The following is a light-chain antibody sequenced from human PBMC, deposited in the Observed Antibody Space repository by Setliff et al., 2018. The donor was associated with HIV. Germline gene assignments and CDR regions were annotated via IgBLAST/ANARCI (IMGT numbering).Light chain of an antibody. V-gene: IGLV2-14*01. Sequence: QSVLAQPASVSGSPGQSTTISCTGSSNDVGGYNYVSWYQQRPGKAPKLMISEVSNRPSGVSYRFSGSKSGNTASLTISGLQAEYEADYYCSSYTSGSTRVFGTGTKVTV. CDR1: SNDVGGYNY. CDR3: SSYTSGSTRV. J-gene: IGLJ1*01. CDR2: EVS.